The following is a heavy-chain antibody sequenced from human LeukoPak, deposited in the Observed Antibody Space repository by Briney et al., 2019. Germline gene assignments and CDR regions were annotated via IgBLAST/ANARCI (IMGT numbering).Heavy chain of an antibody. CDR3: AIPQYYYDSSGYLGGAFDI. V-gene: IGHV1-8*02. D-gene: IGHD3-22*01. J-gene: IGHJ3*02. CDR2: MNPNSGNT. Sequence: ASVKVSCKASGYTFTSYDINWVRQATGQGLEWMGWMNPNSGNTGYAQKFQGRVTMTEDTSTDTAYMELSSLRSEDTAVYYCAIPQYYYDSSGYLGGAFDIWGQGTMVTVSS. CDR1: GYTFTSYD.